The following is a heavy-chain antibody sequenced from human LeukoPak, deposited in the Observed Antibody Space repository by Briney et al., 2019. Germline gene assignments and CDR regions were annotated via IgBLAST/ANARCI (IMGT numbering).Heavy chain of an antibody. CDR1: GGSFSGYY. D-gene: IGHD2-15*01. J-gene: IGHJ3*02. Sequence: SETLSLTCAVYGGSFSGYYWSWIRQLQGMGLERIGEINHSGSTNYNPSLKSRVTISVDTSKNQFSLKLSSVTAADTAVYYCARIPPRSYCSGGSCYRNAFDIWGQGTMVTVSS. CDR2: INHSGST. CDR3: ARIPPRSYCSGGSCYRNAFDI. V-gene: IGHV4-34*01.